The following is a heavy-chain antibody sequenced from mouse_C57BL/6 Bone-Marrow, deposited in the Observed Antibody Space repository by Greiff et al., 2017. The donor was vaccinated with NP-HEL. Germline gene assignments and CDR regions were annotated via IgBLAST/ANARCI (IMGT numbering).Heavy chain of an antibody. D-gene: IGHD3-2*02. CDR3: ARSGSSGYSDY. CDR2: IDPSDSYT. CDR1: GYTFTSYW. J-gene: IGHJ2*01. Sequence: KQSCKASGYTFTSYWMHWVKQRPGQGLEWIGEIDPSDSYTNYNQKFKGKSTLTVDKSSSTAYMQLSSLTSEDSAVYYCARSGSSGYSDYWGQGTTLTVSS. V-gene: IGHV1-69*01.